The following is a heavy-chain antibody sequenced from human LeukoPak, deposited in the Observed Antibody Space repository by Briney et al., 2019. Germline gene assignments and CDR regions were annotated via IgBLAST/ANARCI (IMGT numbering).Heavy chain of an antibody. CDR1: GGSFSGYY. CDR2: INHSGST. J-gene: IGHJ6*01. D-gene: IGHD2-2*01. Sequence: PSETLSLTCAVYGGSFSGYYWSWIRQPPGKGLEWIGEINHSGSTNYNPSLKSRVTISVDTSKNKFSLKLSSVTAADTAVYYCARVGVVPAALRLYYGMDGWGQGTTVTVSS. CDR3: ARVGVVPAALRLYYGMDG. V-gene: IGHV4-34*01.